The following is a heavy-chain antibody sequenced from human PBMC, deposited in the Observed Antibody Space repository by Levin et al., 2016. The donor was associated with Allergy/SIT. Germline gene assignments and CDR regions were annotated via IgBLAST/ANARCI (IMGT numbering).Heavy chain of an antibody. CDR1: GGSISSSSYY. V-gene: IGHV4-39*01. CDR2: IYYSGST. CDR3: ASPDPAISSSWYDDAFDI. Sequence: SETLSLTCTVSGGSISSSSYYWGWIRQPPGKGLEWIGSIYYSGSTYYNPSLKSRVTISVDTSKNQFSLKLSSVTAADTAVYYCASPDPAISSSWYDDAFDIWGQGTMVTVSS. D-gene: IGHD6-13*01. J-gene: IGHJ3*02.